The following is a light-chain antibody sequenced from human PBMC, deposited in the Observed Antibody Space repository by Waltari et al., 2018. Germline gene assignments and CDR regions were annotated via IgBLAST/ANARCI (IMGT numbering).Light chain of an antibody. V-gene: IGKV4-1*01. CDR3: QQYYSAPYT. CDR1: QTILYSSYNKNY. Sequence: DIVMTXSPXXLAVSLGEXTXLHCKSRQTILYSSYNKNYLAWYQVKPGQAPKLLVYGTSTRESGVPDRFSGSGSGTDFSLTISSLQAEDVAVYYCQQYYSAPYTFGQGTKLEIK. CDR2: GTS. J-gene: IGKJ2*01.